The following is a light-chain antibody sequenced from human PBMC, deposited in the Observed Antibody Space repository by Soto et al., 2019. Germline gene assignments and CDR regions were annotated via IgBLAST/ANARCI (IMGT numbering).Light chain of an antibody. CDR2: KAS. CDR3: QQYNDYSPYT. Sequence: DIQMTQSPSTLSASVGDRVTITCRASQSISTWLAWYQQKPGKAPKLLIYKASSLDSGVPSRFSGSGSGTEFTLTISSLLPDDFATYYCQQYNDYSPYTFGQGTTLEIK. V-gene: IGKV1-5*03. J-gene: IGKJ2*01. CDR1: QSISTW.